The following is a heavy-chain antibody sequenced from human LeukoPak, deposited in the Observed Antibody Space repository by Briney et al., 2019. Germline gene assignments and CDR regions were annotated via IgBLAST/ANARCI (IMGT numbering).Heavy chain of an antibody. CDR2: IKQDGSEK. V-gene: IGHV3-7*01. CDR3: ARDSPPARPYYYYYYMDV. D-gene: IGHD6-6*01. J-gene: IGHJ6*03. CDR1: GFTFSSYW. Sequence: GGSLRLSCAASGFTFSSYWMSWVRQAPGKGLEWVANIKQDGSEKYYVDSVKGRFTISRDNAKNSLYLQMNSLRAVDTAVYYCARDSPPARPYYYYYYMDVWGQGTTVTVSS.